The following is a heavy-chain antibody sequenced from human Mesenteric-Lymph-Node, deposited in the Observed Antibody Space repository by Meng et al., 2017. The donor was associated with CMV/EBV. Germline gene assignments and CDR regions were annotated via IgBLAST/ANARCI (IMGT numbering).Heavy chain of an antibody. V-gene: IGHV4-59*01. CDR3: ARGRTVKYSSSPLDS. J-gene: IGHJ4*02. CDR2: VYYIGST. D-gene: IGHD6-6*01. Sequence: SETLSLTCTVSGDSFSNYYWSWIRQPPGKGLEWIGYVYYIGSTSYNPSLKSRVTISVDTSKSQFSLRLTSVTAADTAVYYCARGRTVKYSSSPLDSWGQGSLVTVSS. CDR1: GDSFSNYY.